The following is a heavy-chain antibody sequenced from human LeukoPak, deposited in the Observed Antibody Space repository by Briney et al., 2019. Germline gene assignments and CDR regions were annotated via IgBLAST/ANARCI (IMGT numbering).Heavy chain of an antibody. CDR2: IKQDGSEK. CDR3: AREGGAFTMIVVVPDAFDI. Sequence: SGGSLRLSCAASGFTFSSYWMSWVRQAPGKGLEWVANIKQDGSEKYYVDSVKGRFTISRDNAKNSLYLQMNSLRAEDTAVYYCAREGGAFTMIVVVPDAFDIWGQGTMVTVSS. J-gene: IGHJ3*02. V-gene: IGHV3-7*01. D-gene: IGHD3-22*01. CDR1: GFTFSSYW.